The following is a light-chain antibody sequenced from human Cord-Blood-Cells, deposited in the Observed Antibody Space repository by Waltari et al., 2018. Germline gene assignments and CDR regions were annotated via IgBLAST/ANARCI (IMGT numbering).Light chain of an antibody. CDR3: CSYAGSSTWV. Sequence: SDLTQPASVSGSPGQSITISCTGTSRDVGSYNLVSWYQQHPGKAPKLMIYEGSKRPSGVSNRFSGSKSGNTASLTISGLQAEDEADYYCCSYAGSSTWVFGGGTKLTVL. CDR2: EGS. V-gene: IGLV2-23*01. CDR1: SRDVGSYNL. J-gene: IGLJ3*02.